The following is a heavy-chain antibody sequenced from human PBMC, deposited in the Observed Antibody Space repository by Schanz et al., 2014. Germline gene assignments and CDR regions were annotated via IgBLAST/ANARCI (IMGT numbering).Heavy chain of an antibody. J-gene: IGHJ4*02. Sequence: LLVESGGGFVQPGGSLRLSCAASGFTFSNNWMHWFRQGPGKGLSWVARIDGEGSDTRYADSVKGRFTISRDNARNTVSLQMNSLRAEDTAVYYCAKPSYRSGWYVEDWGQGTLVTVSS. CDR2: IDGEGSDT. CDR1: GFTFSNNW. V-gene: IGHV3-74*01. CDR3: AKPSYRSGWYVED. D-gene: IGHD6-19*01.